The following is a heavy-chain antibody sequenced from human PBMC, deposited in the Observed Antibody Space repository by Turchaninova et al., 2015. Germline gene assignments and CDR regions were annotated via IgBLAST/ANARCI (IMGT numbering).Heavy chain of an antibody. CDR1: GYPLTEVS. Sequence: APLVQSGAEVEQRGASVKVCCQVRGYPLTEVSLPWVRQARVKGLQWMGGPDPEEGEIIDAQKFQGRVTMTEDTSTDTAYMELSSLRSEDTAVYYCATGPMTTDYYYMDVWGKGTTVTVSS. V-gene: IGHV1-24*01. J-gene: IGHJ6*03. D-gene: IGHD1-1*01. CDR2: PDPEEGEI. CDR3: ATGPMTTDYYYMDV.